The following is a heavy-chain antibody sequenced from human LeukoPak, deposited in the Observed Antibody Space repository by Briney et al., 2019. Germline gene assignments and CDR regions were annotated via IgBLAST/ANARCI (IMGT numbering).Heavy chain of an antibody. CDR3: TTAISAAGGFDS. V-gene: IGHV3-15*01. Sequence: GGSLRLSCAASGFTFINAWMTWVRRAPGRGLEWVGRIRSKTAGGTADYAAPVKGRFTFSRDDSTNTLYLQMNSLKAEDTAVYFCTTAISAAGGFDSWGQGTLVTVSS. CDR2: IRSKTAGGTA. CDR1: GFTFINAW. D-gene: IGHD6-13*01. J-gene: IGHJ4*02.